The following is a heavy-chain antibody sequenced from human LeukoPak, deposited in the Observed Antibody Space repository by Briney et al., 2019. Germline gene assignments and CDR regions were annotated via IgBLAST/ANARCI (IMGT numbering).Heavy chain of an antibody. Sequence: GGSLRLSRAASGFTFSDYYMSWIRQAPGKGLEWVSYISSSGSTIYYADSVKGRFTISRDNAKNSLYLQMNSLRAEDTAVYYCARSGVEYDILTGYYSAGRGAFDIWGQGTMVTVSS. J-gene: IGHJ3*02. CDR2: ISSSGSTI. CDR1: GFTFSDYY. V-gene: IGHV3-11*04. CDR3: ARSGVEYDILTGYYSAGRGAFDI. D-gene: IGHD3-9*01.